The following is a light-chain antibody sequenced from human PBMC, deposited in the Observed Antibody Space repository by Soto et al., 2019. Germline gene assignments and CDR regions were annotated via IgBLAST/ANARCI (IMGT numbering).Light chain of an antibody. V-gene: IGKV1-5*03. CDR3: QQYNSYST. Sequence: DIQMTQSPSTLSASVGDRVTITCRASQSISSWLAWYQQKPGKAPKLLIYKASSLESGVPSRFSVSRSGTEFTLTISSLPPDDFATYYCQQYNSYSTFGQGTKVDI. CDR1: QSISSW. J-gene: IGKJ1*01. CDR2: KAS.